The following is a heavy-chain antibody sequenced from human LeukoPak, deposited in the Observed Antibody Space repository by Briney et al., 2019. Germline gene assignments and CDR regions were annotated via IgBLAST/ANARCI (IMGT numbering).Heavy chain of an antibody. CDR1: GFTFSSYA. Sequence: PGGSLRLSCAASGFTFSSYAMSWVRQAPGKGLEWVSAISGSGGSTYYAAPVKGRFTISRDDSKNTLYLQMNSLKTEDTAVYYCTTDFGWDYGPKRYYYYMDVWGKGTTVTVSS. V-gene: IGHV3-23*01. CDR2: ISGSGGST. J-gene: IGHJ6*03. CDR3: TTDFGWDYGPKRYYYYMDV. D-gene: IGHD4-17*01.